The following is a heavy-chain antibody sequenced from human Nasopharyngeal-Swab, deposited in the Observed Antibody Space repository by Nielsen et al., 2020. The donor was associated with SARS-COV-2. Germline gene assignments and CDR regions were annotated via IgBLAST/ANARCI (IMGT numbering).Heavy chain of an antibody. CDR1: GGSIGSGGYY. D-gene: IGHD3-22*01. CDR2: INHSGST. Sequence: GSLRLSCTVSGGSIGSGGYYWSWIRQSPGKGLECIGEINHSGSTNYNPSLKSRVTISVDTSKTQFSLKLSSVTAADTAVYYCARGSTMNGYYGMDVWGQGTTVTVSS. CDR3: ARGSTMNGYYGMDV. V-gene: IGHV4-39*07. J-gene: IGHJ6*02.